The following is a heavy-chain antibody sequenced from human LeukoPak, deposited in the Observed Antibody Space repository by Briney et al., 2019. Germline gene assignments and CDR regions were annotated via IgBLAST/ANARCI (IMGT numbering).Heavy chain of an antibody. CDR2: ISSSGSTI. CDR3: AKDQYYYGSGSLTD. CDR1: GFTFSDYY. J-gene: IGHJ4*02. Sequence: GGSLRLSCAASGFTFSDYYMSWIRQAPGKGLEWVSYISSSGSTIYYADSVKGRFTISRDNAKNSLYLQMNSLRAEDTAVYYCAKDQYYYGSGSLTDWGQGTLVTVSS. D-gene: IGHD3-10*01. V-gene: IGHV3-11*01.